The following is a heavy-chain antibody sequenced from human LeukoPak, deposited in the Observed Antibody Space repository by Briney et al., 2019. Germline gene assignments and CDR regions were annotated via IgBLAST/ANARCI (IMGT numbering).Heavy chain of an antibody. V-gene: IGHV3-23*01. J-gene: IGHJ6*03. CDR1: GFTFSSYA. CDR2: ISGSGGST. CDR3: ARDRKVWSGPPSYYYYYMDV. Sequence: PGGSLRLSCAASGFTFSSYAMSWVRQAPGKGLEWVSAISGSGGSTYYADSVKGRFTISRDNAKNSLYLQMNSLRAEDTAVYYCARDRKVWSGPPSYYYYYMDVWGKGTTVTVSS. D-gene: IGHD3-3*01.